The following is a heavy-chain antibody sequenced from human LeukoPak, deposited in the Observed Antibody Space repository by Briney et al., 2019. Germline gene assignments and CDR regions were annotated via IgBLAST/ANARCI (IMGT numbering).Heavy chain of an antibody. Sequence: GSLRLSCAASGFSFSGDYIHWVRQAPGKGVEYVSAISGNGVTTHYTNSVKGGFTISRDNSKNTLYLQMGSLSTEDTAVYYCARDTNREQDICGQGTTVTVSS. J-gene: IGHJ6*02. CDR1: GFSFSGDY. CDR3: ARDTNREQDI. CDR2: ISGNGVTT. D-gene: IGHD3-3*01. V-gene: IGHV3-64*01.